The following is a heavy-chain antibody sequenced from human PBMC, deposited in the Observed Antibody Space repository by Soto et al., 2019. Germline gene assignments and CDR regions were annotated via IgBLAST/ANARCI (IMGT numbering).Heavy chain of an antibody. J-gene: IGHJ4*02. CDR2: ISSSSSTI. Sequence: GGSLRLSCAACGFIFSSYAMSWVRQAPGKGLEWVSYISSSSSTIYYADSVRGRFTISRDNAKNSLYLQMNSLRAEDTAVYYCARRYYYGSGSYDYWGQGTLVTVSS. CDR1: GFIFSSYA. CDR3: ARRYYYGSGSYDY. V-gene: IGHV3-48*01. D-gene: IGHD3-10*01.